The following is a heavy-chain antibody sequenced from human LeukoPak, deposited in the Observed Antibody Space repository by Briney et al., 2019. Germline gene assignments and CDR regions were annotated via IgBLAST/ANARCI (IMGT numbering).Heavy chain of an antibody. Sequence: SVKVSCKASGGTFSSYAISWVRQAPGQGLEWMGGIIPIFGTANYAQKFQGRVTITTDESTSTAYMELSSLRSEDTAVYYCARDFILSATVTTTNWFDPWGQGTLVTVSS. D-gene: IGHD4-17*01. CDR2: IIPIFGTA. CDR1: GGTFSSYA. CDR3: ARDFILSATVTTTNWFDP. J-gene: IGHJ5*02. V-gene: IGHV1-69*05.